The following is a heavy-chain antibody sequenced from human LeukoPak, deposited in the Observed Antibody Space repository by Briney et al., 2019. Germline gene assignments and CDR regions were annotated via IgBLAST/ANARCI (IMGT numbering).Heavy chain of an antibody. V-gene: IGHV1-69*06. CDR1: GYTFTSYY. J-gene: IGHJ4*02. CDR3: ARDYGDYSGGYYFDY. Sequence: SVKVSCKASGYTFTSYYIHWVRQAPGQGLEWMGGIIPIFGTANYAQKFQGRVTITADKSTSTAYMELSSLRSEDTAVYYCARDYGDYSGGYYFDYWGQGTLVTVSS. D-gene: IGHD4-17*01. CDR2: IIPIFGTA.